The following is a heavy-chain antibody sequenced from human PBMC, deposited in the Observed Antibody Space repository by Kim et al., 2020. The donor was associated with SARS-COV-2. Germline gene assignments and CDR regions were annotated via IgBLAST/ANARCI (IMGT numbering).Heavy chain of an antibody. CDR2: IYHSGST. V-gene: IGHV4-38-2*02. D-gene: IGHD7-27*01. CDR3: ARDRTGGVFDY. CDR1: GYSISSGYY. Sequence: SETLSLTFTVSGYSISSGYYWGWIRQPPGKGLEWIGSIYHSGSTYYNPSLKSRVTISVDTSKNQFSLKLSSVTAADTAVYYCARDRTGGVFDYWGQGTLVTVSS. J-gene: IGHJ4*02.